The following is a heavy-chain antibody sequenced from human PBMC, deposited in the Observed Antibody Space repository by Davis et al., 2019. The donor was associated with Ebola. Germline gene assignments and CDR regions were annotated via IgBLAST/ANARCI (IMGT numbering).Heavy chain of an antibody. CDR2: INPNSGGT. Sequence: ASVKVSCKASGYTFTGYYMHWVRQAPGQGLEWMGWINPNSGGTNYAQKFQGRVTMTRDTSTSTVYMELSSLRSEDTAVYYCARDGEVLERRVGAFDIWGQGTMVTVSS. CDR3: ARDGEVLERRVGAFDI. D-gene: IGHD1-1*01. J-gene: IGHJ3*02. CDR1: GYTFTGYY. V-gene: IGHV1-2*02.